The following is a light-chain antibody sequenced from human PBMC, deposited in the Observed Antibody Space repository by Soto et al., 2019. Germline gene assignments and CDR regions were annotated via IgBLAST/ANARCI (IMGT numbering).Light chain of an antibody. Sequence: DIQMTQSPSSLSASVGVRVTFACRASHSISSYLNWYQQKPGKAPKLLIYAASNLQSGIPSRFSGSGSGTDFTLTISSLQPEDFATYYCQQSYRTPYTFGQGTKLEIK. CDR1: HSISSY. CDR2: AAS. CDR3: QQSYRTPYT. V-gene: IGKV1-39*01. J-gene: IGKJ2*01.